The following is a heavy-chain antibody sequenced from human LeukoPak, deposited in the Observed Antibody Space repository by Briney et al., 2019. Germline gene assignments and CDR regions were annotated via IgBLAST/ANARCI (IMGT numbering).Heavy chain of an antibody. V-gene: IGHV4-4*07. D-gene: IGHD3-3*01. CDR1: GGSISSYY. Sequence: SETLSLTCTVSGGSISSYYWSWIRQPAGKGLEWIGRIYTSGSTNYNPSLKSRVTMSVDTSKNQFSLKLSSVTAADTAVYYCASTKLGYYDFWSGSGGFYYYMDVWGKGTTVTVSS. J-gene: IGHJ6*03. CDR2: IYTSGST. CDR3: ASTKLGYYDFWSGSGGFYYYMDV.